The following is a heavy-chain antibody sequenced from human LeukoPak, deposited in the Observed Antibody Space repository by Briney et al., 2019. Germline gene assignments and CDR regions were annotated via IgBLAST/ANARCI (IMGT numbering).Heavy chain of an antibody. Sequence: PGGSLRLSCAAPGFTFSSYWMSWVRQAPGKGLEWVANIKQDGSEKYYVDSVKGRFTISRDNAKNSLYLQMNSLRAEDTAVYYCARDDNAVAATPLLDYWGQGTLVTVSS. J-gene: IGHJ4*02. D-gene: IGHD2-15*01. CDR1: GFTFSSYW. CDR3: ARDDNAVAATPLLDY. CDR2: IKQDGSEK. V-gene: IGHV3-7*01.